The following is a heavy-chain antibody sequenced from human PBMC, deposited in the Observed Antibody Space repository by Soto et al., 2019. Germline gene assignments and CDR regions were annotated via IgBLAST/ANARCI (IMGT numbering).Heavy chain of an antibody. CDR1: GFTFSNAW. CDR3: ATGLYDILTGYYIDY. V-gene: IGHV3-15*01. J-gene: IGHJ4*02. D-gene: IGHD3-9*01. CDR2: IKSKTDGGTT. Sequence: GGSLRLSCAASGFTFSNAWMSWVRQAPGKGLEWVGRIKSKTDGGTTDYAAPVKGRFTISRDDSKNTLYLQMNSLKTEDTAVYYCATGLYDILTGYYIDYWGQGTLVTVSS.